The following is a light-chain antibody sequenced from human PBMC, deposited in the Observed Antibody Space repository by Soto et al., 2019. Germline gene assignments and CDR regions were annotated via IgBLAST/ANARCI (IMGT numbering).Light chain of an antibody. Sequence: QSALTQPASVSGSPGQSITISCTGTNSAFESYNLVSWYQQHPGKAPKLMIYEGSKRPSGVSDRFSGSKSGNTASLTISGLQAEDEADYYCRSYAGSSIYVFGTGTKLTVL. CDR3: RSYAGSSIYV. CDR1: NSAFESYNL. J-gene: IGLJ1*01. V-gene: IGLV2-23*01. CDR2: EGS.